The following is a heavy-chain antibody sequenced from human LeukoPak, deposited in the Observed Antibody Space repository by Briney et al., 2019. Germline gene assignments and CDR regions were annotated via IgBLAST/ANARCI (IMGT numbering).Heavy chain of an antibody. CDR3: ARSRIKYSSSPTGGYYYYYMDV. Sequence: ASVKVSCKASGGTFGSYAISWVRQAPGQGLEWMGGIIPIFGTANYAQKFQGRVTITTDESTSTAYMELSSLRSEDTAVYYCARSRIKYSSSPTGGYYYYYMDVWGKGTTVTVSS. J-gene: IGHJ6*03. V-gene: IGHV1-69*05. CDR1: GGTFGSYA. CDR2: IIPIFGTA. D-gene: IGHD6-6*01.